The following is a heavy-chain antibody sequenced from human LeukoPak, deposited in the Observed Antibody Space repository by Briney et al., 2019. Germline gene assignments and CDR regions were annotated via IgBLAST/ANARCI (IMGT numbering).Heavy chain of an antibody. V-gene: IGHV3-48*01. CDR2: ISSSSSTI. CDR1: GFTFSSYS. CDR3: ARGSYFDWLFKGGDY. J-gene: IGHJ4*02. Sequence: GGSLRLSCAASGFTFSSYSMNWVRQAPGKGLEWVSYISSSSSTIYYADSVKGRFTISRENAKNSLYLQMNSLRAEDTAVYYCARGSYFDWLFKGGDYWGQGTLVTVSS. D-gene: IGHD3-9*01.